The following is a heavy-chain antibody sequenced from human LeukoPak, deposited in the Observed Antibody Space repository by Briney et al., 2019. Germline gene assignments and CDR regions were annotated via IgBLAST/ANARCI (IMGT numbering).Heavy chain of an antibody. CDR3: ARETGSGYGLDY. J-gene: IGHJ4*02. V-gene: IGHV4-38-2*02. CDR2: ICQSGST. CDR1: GYSISSIHC. Sequence: SETLSLTCTVSGYSISSIHCWGWIRQPPGKGLEWIGNICQSGSTYYSPSLKSRVILSLDTSKNQFSLKLTSVNAADTAVYYCARETGSGYGLDYWSQGTLVTVSS. D-gene: IGHD3-22*01.